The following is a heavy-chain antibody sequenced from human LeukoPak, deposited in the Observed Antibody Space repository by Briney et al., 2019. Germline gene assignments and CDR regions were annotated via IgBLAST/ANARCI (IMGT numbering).Heavy chain of an antibody. CDR3: ARRYSGSYGWFDP. D-gene: IGHD1-26*01. J-gene: IGHJ5*02. Sequence: SVKVSCKASGGTFSSYAISWVRQAPGQGLEWMGGIIPIFGTANYAQKFQGRVTITTDESTSTAYMELSSLRSEDTAVYYCARRYSGSYGWFDPWGQGTLVTVSS. CDR2: IIPIFGTA. CDR1: GGTFSSYA. V-gene: IGHV1-69*05.